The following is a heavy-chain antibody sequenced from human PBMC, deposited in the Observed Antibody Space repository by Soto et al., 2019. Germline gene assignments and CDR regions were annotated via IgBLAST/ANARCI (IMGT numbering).Heavy chain of an antibody. CDR2: INSSGSNT. CDR1: GFTFSSYW. V-gene: IGHV3-21*04. J-gene: IGHJ4*02. D-gene: IGHD6-19*01. Sequence: GGSLRLSCAASGFTFSSYWMHWVRQAPGKGLVWVSPINSSGSNTYYADSVKGRFTISRDNAKNSLYLQMNSLRAEDTAVYYCAKDRQPYSSGWYFYDYWGQGTLVTV. CDR3: AKDRQPYSSGWYFYDY.